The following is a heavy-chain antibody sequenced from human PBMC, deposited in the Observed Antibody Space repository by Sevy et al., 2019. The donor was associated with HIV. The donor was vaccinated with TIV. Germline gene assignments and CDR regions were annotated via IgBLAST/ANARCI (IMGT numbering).Heavy chain of an antibody. CDR1: GFTFSSYG. V-gene: IGHV3-33*01. CDR3: ARDYDSSGWYHYYYYYGMDV. Sequence: GGSLRLSCAASGFTFSSYGMHWDRQAPGKGLEWVAVIWYDGSNKYYAHSVKGRFTISRDNSKNTLYLQMNSLRAEDTAVYYCARDYDSSGWYHYYYYYGMDVWGQGTTVTVSS. J-gene: IGHJ6*02. D-gene: IGHD6-19*01. CDR2: IWYDGSNK.